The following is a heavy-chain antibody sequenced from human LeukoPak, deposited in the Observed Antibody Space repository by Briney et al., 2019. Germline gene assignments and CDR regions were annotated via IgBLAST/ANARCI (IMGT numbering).Heavy chain of an antibody. Sequence: SETLSLTCTVSGGSIRTYCWIWIRQADGKGLEWIGRICSSGTTIYNPSLKSRVIMSLDMSNNQFSLILTSVTAADTAVYYCARGRVTTLDYWGQGTLVTVSS. D-gene: IGHD4-17*01. CDR2: ICSSGTT. CDR3: ARGRVTTLDY. J-gene: IGHJ4*02. CDR1: GGSIRTYC. V-gene: IGHV4-4*07.